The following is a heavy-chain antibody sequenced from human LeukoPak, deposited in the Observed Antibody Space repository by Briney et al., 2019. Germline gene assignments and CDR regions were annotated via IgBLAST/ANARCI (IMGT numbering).Heavy chain of an antibody. CDR2: ISSSGSAF. D-gene: IGHD6-6*01. CDR1: GFTFSRYE. CDR3: ARAIKYSSSPHFDY. V-gene: IGHV3-48*03. Sequence: PGGSLRLSCAASGFTFSRYEMNWVRQAPGKGLEWVSYISSSGSAFYYADSVKGRFTISRDNAKNSLYLQMNSLRAEDTAVYYCARAIKYSSSPHFDYWGQGTLVTVSS. J-gene: IGHJ4*02.